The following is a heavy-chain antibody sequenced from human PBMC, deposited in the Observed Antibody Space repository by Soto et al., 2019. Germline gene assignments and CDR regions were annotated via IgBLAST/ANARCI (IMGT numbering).Heavy chain of an antibody. J-gene: IGHJ3*02. Sequence: TLSLTCAVSGGSISGGYYSWSWIRQPPGKGLEWMGVIYNSGSPYYNSSLKSRVTISVYGSNNHFFLNLTSVTAADTAVSYCATYRKFFQIWGQWTNVTVSS. CDR3: ATYRKFFQI. CDR2: IYNSGSP. V-gene: IGHV4-30-2*01. CDR1: GGSISGGYYS.